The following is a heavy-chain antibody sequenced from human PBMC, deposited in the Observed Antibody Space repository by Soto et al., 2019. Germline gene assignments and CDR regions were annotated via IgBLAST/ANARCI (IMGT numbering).Heavy chain of an antibody. CDR1: GGSFSGYY. J-gene: IGHJ5*02. D-gene: IGHD3-22*01. CDR2: INHSGST. V-gene: IGHV4-34*01. CDR3: ARTTYYYDSSGYYNWFDP. Sequence: PSETLSLTCAVYGGSFSGYYWTWIRQPPGTGLEWIGEINHSGSTNYNPSLKSRVTISVDTSKNQFSLKLSSVTAADTAVYYCARTTYYYDSSGYYNWFDPWGQGTLVTVSS.